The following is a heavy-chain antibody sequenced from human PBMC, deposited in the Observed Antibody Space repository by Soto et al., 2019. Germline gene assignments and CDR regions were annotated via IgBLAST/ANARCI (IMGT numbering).Heavy chain of an antibody. V-gene: IGHV3-23*01. CDR2: ISGSGGST. J-gene: IGHJ4*02. D-gene: IGHD3-10*01. Sequence: GGSLRLSCAASGFTFSSYAMSWVRQAPGKGLEWVSVISGSGGSTYYADSVKGRFTISRDNSKNTLYLQMNSLRAEDTAVYYCAKVQGSGSYWSFDYWGQGTLVTVSS. CDR1: GFTFSSYA. CDR3: AKVQGSGSYWSFDY.